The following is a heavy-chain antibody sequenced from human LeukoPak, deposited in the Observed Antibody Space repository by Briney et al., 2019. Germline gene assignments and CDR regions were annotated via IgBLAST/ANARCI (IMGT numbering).Heavy chain of an antibody. CDR3: ARRRYSGSSQHFDY. D-gene: IGHD1-26*01. Sequence: GGSLRLSCAASGFTLSSYWMSWVRQAPGKGLEWVANIKQDGSEKYYVDSVKGRFTISRDNAKNSLYLQMNSLRAEDTAVYYCARRRYSGSSQHFDYWGQGTLVTVSS. CDR2: IKQDGSEK. CDR1: GFTLSSYW. J-gene: IGHJ4*02. V-gene: IGHV3-7*01.